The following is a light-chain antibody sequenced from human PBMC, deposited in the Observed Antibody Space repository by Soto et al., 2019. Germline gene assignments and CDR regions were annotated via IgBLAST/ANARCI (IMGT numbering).Light chain of an antibody. J-gene: IGKJ3*01. V-gene: IGKV3-20*01. Sequence: EIVLTQSPGTLSLAPGERATLSCRASQSVSSNYLAWYQQKPGQAPRLLIHGASNRATGIPDRFSGSGSGTDFTLTISRLEPEDFAVYYCPHYGSTSFTFGPGTKVDI. CDR1: QSVSSNY. CDR3: PHYGSTSFT. CDR2: GAS.